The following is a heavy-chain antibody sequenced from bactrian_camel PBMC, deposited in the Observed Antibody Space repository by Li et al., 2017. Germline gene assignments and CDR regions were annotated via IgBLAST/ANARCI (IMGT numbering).Heavy chain of an antibody. J-gene: IGHJ4*01. CDR2: IHIGSTDT. Sequence: HVQLVESGGGSVQAGGSLRLSCAVSEFRIPDLNMAWFRQAPGKEREGVARIHIGSTDTAYGDSVKGRFTASQDNAKKTVYLQMNSLQPEDTAMNYCAAVSSVVAGNCLVVGLEFYKYWGQGTQVTVS. D-gene: IGHD6*01. V-gene: IGHV3S63*01. CDR1: EFRIPDLN. CDR3: AAVSSVVAGNCLVVGLEFYKY.